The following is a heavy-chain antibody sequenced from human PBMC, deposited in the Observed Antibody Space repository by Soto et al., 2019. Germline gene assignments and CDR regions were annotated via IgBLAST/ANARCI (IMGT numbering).Heavy chain of an antibody. Sequence: PGGSLRLSCAASGFTFSSYGMHWVRQAPGKGLDWVAVIWYDGSNKYYADSVKGRFTISRDNSKNTLYLQMNSLRAEDTAVYYCASPVGLGYCSSTSCSGMDVWGQGTTVTVS. D-gene: IGHD2-2*01. CDR3: ASPVGLGYCSSTSCSGMDV. V-gene: IGHV3-33*01. CDR1: GFTFSSYG. J-gene: IGHJ6*02. CDR2: IWYDGSNK.